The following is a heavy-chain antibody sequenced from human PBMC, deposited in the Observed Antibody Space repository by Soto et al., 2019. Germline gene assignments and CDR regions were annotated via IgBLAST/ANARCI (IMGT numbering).Heavy chain of an antibody. CDR3: AKARAQYYDFWSGYPVDY. CDR1: GFTFSSYA. J-gene: IGHJ4*02. Sequence: GGSLRLSCAASGFTFSSYAMSWVRQAPGKGLEWVSAISGSGGSTYYADSVKGRFTISRDNSKNTLYLQMSSLRAEDTAVYYCAKARAQYYDFWSGYPVDYWGQGTQVTVSS. CDR2: ISGSGGST. V-gene: IGHV3-23*01. D-gene: IGHD3-3*01.